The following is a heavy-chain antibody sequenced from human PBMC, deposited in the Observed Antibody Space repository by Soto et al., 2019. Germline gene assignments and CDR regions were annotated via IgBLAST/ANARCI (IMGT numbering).Heavy chain of an antibody. Sequence: ASVKVSCKASGYTFTSYGISWVRQARGQGLEWMGWISAYNGNTNYAQKLQGRVTMTTDTSTSTAYMELRSLRSDDTAVYYCARGLSRMVKIFLFYWGQGTRVPVSP. CDR1: GYTFTSYG. J-gene: IGHJ4*02. CDR3: ARGLSRMVKIFLFY. D-gene: IGHD3-9*01. V-gene: IGHV1-18*04. CDR2: ISAYNGNT.